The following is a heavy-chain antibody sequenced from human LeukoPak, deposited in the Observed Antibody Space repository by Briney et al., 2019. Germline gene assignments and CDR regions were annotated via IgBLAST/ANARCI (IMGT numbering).Heavy chain of an antibody. CDR1: GYTFTSYG. CDR3: ARLPDYYDSSWFDP. J-gene: IGHJ5*02. V-gene: IGHV1-18*01. D-gene: IGHD3-22*01. CDR2: ISAYNGNT. Sequence: ASVKVSCKASGYTFTSYGISWVRQAPGQGLEWMGWISAYNGNTNYAQKLQGRVTMTTDTSTSTAYMELRSLRSDDTAVYYCARLPDYYDSSWFDPWGQRTLVTVSS.